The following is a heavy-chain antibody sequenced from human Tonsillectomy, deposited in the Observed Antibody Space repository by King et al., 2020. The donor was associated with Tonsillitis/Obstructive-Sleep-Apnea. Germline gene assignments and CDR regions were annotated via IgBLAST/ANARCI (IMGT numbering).Heavy chain of an antibody. CDR1: GYTFTSYY. D-gene: IGHD6-6*01. J-gene: IGHJ4*02. V-gene: IGHV1-46*01. CDR2: INPSGGST. Sequence: VQLVQSGAEVKKPGASVKVFCKASGYTFTSYYMHWVRQDPGQGREWMGIINPSGGSTSYAQQFQGRGTMTRDTSTSTVYMELSSLRSADMAVYYCARDMCEQIGYSSSFASSDYWGQGTLVTVSS. CDR3: ARDMCEQIGYSSSFASSDY.